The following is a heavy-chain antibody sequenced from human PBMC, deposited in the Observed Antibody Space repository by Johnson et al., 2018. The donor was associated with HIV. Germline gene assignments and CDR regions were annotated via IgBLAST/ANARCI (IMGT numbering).Heavy chain of an antibody. CDR3: ARRRPGSASYSDPFDI. CDR1: GFTFSTYD. Sequence: VQLVESGGGLVQPGGSLRLSCAASGFTFSTYDIHWVRQITGKSLEWVSAIGAAGEAYYPGSVKGRFSISRENAKNSVYLQLNDLRAGDTAMFYCARRRPGSASYSDPFDIWGQGTMFTVSS. V-gene: IGHV3-13*01. J-gene: IGHJ3*02. CDR2: IGAAGEA. D-gene: IGHD6-19*01.